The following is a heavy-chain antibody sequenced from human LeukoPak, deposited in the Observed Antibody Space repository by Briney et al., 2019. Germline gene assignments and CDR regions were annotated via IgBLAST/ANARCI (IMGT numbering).Heavy chain of an antibody. D-gene: IGHD4-11*01. V-gene: IGHV3-74*01. CDR3: ARATTVTTFFDY. Sequence: GGSLRLSCAASGFTFSSYWMHWVRQAPGNGLVWVSRINSDGSSTSYADSVKGRFTISRDNAKNTLYLQMNSLRAEDTAVYYCARATTVTTFFDYWGQGTLVTVSS. CDR2: INSDGSST. J-gene: IGHJ4*02. CDR1: GFTFSSYW.